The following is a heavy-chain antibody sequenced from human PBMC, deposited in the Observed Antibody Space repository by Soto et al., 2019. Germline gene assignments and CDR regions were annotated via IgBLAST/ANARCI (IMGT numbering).Heavy chain of an antibody. V-gene: IGHV4-34*01. D-gene: IGHD1-26*01. Sequence: SETLSLTCAVYGGSFSGYYWSWIRQPPGKGLEWIGEINHSGSTNYNPSLKSRVTISVDTSKNQFSLKLSSVTAADTAVYYCACYSGSRNSYWGKGTLVTVSS. J-gene: IGHJ4*02. CDR2: INHSGST. CDR1: GGSFSGYY. CDR3: ACYSGSRNSY.